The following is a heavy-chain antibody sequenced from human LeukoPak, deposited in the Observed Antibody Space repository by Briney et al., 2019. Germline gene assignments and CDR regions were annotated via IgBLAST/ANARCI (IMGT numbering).Heavy chain of an antibody. CDR3: ARLGRFGEKNDGVVRNDY. J-gene: IGHJ4*02. Sequence: ASVKVSCKASGYTFTSYGISWVRQAPGQGLEWMGWISAYNGNTNYAQKLQGRVTMTTDTSTSTAYMELRSLRSDDTAVYYCARLGRFGEKNDGVVRNDYWGQGTLVTVSS. D-gene: IGHD3-10*01. CDR2: ISAYNGNT. V-gene: IGHV1-18*01. CDR1: GYTFTSYG.